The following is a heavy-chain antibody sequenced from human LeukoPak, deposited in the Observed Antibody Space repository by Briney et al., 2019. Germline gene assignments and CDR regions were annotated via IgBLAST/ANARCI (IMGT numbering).Heavy chain of an antibody. D-gene: IGHD1-1*01. Sequence: GGSLRLSCAASGFRFGSYWITWVRQAPGKGLEWVANIKEDGSEKYYVDSVKGRFTISRDNAKNSLSLQMSSLRVEDTAVYYCARSTAGFDYWGQGTLVTVSS. J-gene: IGHJ4*02. CDR2: IKEDGSEK. V-gene: IGHV3-7*01. CDR3: ARSTAGFDY. CDR1: GFRFGSYW.